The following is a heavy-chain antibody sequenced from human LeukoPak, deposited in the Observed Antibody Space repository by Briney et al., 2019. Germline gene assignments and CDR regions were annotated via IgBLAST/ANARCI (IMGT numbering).Heavy chain of an antibody. D-gene: IGHD7-27*01. V-gene: IGHV4-39*07. CDR3: ARVSNWGGFDP. CDR1: GGSISSSSYY. Sequence: PSETLSLTCTVSGGSISSSSYYWGWIRQPPGKGLEWIGSIYYSGSTYYNPSLKSRVTISVDTSKNQFSLKLSSVTAADTAVYYCARVSNWGGFDPWGQGTLVTVSS. J-gene: IGHJ5*02. CDR2: IYYSGST.